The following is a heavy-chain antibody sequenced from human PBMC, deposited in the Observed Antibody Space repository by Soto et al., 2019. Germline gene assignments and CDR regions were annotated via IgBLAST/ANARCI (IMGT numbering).Heavy chain of an antibody. Sequence: QVQLQESGPGLVKPSQTLSLTCTVSGGSISSGGYYWNWIRQRPGKGLEWIGYIYYSGSTYYNPSLKRRVTIALDTSKNQFSLKLTSVTAADTAVYYCARDCGSSWFCGMDVWGQGTTVTVSS. CDR2: IYYSGST. CDR1: GGSISSGGYY. J-gene: IGHJ6*02. CDR3: ARDCGSSWFCGMDV. D-gene: IGHD6-13*01. V-gene: IGHV4-31*03.